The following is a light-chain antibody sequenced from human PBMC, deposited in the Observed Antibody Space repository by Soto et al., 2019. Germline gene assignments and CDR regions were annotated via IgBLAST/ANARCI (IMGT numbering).Light chain of an antibody. V-gene: IGLV4-69*01. Sequence: QLVLTQSPSASASLGASVKLTCTLSSGHSSHAIAWHQQQPEKGPRYLMKLNSDGSHSKGDGIPDRFSGSSSGAERYLTISSLQSEDEADYYCQTWDTGTWVFGGGTKLTVL. J-gene: IGLJ3*02. CDR3: QTWDTGTWV. CDR2: LNSDGSH. CDR1: SGHSSHA.